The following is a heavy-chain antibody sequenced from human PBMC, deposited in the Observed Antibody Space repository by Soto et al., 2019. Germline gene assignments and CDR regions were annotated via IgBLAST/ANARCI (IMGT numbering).Heavy chain of an antibody. CDR2: IYYSGGT. D-gene: IGHD3-22*01. J-gene: IGHJ6*02. CDR1: GGSISSYY. CDR3: ARGFRDSSGYYERWTYGMDV. V-gene: IGHV4-59*01. Sequence: SETLSLTCTVSGGSISSYYWSWIRQPPGKGLEWIGYIYYSGGTNYNPSLKSRVTISVDTSKNQFSLKLSSVTAADTAVYYCARGFRDSSGYYERWTYGMDVWGQGTTVTVS.